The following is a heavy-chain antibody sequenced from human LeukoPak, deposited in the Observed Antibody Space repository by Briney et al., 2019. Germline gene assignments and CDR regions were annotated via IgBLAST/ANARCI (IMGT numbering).Heavy chain of an antibody. J-gene: IGHJ4*02. Sequence: PETLSLTCTVSGGSISSYYWSWIRQPPGKGLEWIGYIYYSGSTNYNPSLKSRVTISVDTSKNQFSLKLSSVTAADTAVYYCARENVVGAIFDYWGQGTLVTVSS. D-gene: IGHD1-26*01. CDR3: ARENVVGAIFDY. CDR2: IYYSGST. CDR1: GGSISSYY. V-gene: IGHV4-59*01.